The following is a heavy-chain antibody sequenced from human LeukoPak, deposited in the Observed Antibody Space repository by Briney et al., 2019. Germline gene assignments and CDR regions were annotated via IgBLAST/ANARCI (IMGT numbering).Heavy chain of an antibody. Sequence: GGSLRLSCAASGFTFSSYAMSWVRQAPGKGLEWVSAISGSGDSTYYADSVKGRFTISRDNSKNTLYLQMNSLRAEDTAVYYCAKAGTANCGGDCYSNYWGQGTLVTVPP. J-gene: IGHJ4*02. CDR2: ISGSGDST. V-gene: IGHV3-23*01. CDR1: GFTFSSYA. D-gene: IGHD2-21*01. CDR3: AKAGTANCGGDCYSNY.